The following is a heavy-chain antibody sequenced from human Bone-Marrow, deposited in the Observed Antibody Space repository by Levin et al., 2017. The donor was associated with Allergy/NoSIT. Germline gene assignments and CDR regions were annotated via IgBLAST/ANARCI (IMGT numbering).Heavy chain of an antibody. J-gene: IGHJ4*02. CDR2: ISGSGGST. CDR1: GFTFSSYA. Sequence: GESLKISCAASGFTFSSYAMSWVRQAPGKGLEWVSAISGSGGSTYYADSVKGRFTISRDNSKNTLYLQMNSLRAEDTAVYYCAKSWGGGYSYYFDYWGQGTLVTVSS. D-gene: IGHD3-22*01. V-gene: IGHV3-23*01. CDR3: AKSWGGGYSYYFDY.